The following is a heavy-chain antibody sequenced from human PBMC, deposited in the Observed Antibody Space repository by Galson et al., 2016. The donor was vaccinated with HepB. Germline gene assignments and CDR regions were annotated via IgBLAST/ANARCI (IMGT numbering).Heavy chain of an antibody. V-gene: IGHV3-23*01. D-gene: IGHD2-2*01. CDR1: GFTFSNYP. CDR3: ARGYCSSTNCYEFDALDM. Sequence: SLRLSCAASGFTFSNYPMTWVRQAPGKGLEWVLSISGSGYSTYYADAVKGRFTISRDNPKNTLFLQMNSLRAEDTAVYYCARGYCSSTNCYEFDALDMWGQGTTVTVYS. CDR2: ISGSGYST. J-gene: IGHJ3*02.